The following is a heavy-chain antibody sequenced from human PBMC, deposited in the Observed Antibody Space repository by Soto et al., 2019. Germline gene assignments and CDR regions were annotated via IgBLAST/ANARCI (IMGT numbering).Heavy chain of an antibody. Sequence: SVKVSCKASGGTFSSYAISWVRQAPGQGLEWMGGIIPIFGTANYAQKFQGRVTITADESTSTAYMELSSLRFEDTAVYYCARDQEQLVRFNWFDPWGQGTLVTVSS. CDR1: GGTFSSYA. CDR2: IIPIFGTA. V-gene: IGHV1-69*13. J-gene: IGHJ5*02. CDR3: ARDQEQLVRFNWFDP. D-gene: IGHD6-13*01.